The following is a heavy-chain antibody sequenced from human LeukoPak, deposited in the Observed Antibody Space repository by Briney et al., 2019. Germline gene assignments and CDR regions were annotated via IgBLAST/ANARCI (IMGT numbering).Heavy chain of an antibody. V-gene: IGHV4-34*01. D-gene: IGHD3-10*01. CDR1: GGSFSGYY. CDR3: ARKGGYYYGSGSYSRYYYMDV. Sequence: SETLSLTCAVYGGSFSGYYWSWIRQPPGKGLVWIGEINHSGSTNYNPSLKSRVTISVDTSKNQFSLKLSSVTAADTAVYYCARKGGYYYGSGSYSRYYYMDVWGKGTTVTVSS. J-gene: IGHJ6*03. CDR2: INHSGST.